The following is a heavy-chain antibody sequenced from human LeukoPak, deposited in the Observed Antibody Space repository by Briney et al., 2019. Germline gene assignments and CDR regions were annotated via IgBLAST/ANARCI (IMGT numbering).Heavy chain of an antibody. Sequence: SETLSLTCTVSGGSIGSGDYYWSWVRQPPGKGLEWIGYIYYSGSTHYNPSLESRVTISVDTSTNQFSLRLSSVTAADTAVYYCVSTEDYGDYEQFNYYYYGMDVWGKGTTVTVSS. J-gene: IGHJ6*04. D-gene: IGHD4-17*01. CDR1: GGSIGSGDYY. CDR2: IYYSGST. CDR3: VSTEDYGDYEQFNYYYYGMDV. V-gene: IGHV4-30-4*01.